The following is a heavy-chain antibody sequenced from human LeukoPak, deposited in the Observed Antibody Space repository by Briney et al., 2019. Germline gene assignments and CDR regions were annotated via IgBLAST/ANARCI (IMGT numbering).Heavy chain of an antibody. CDR3: ARGNMVALELHAGGTPEYFQH. Sequence: PGGSLRLSCTTSGFLFSYFTMRWVRQAPGKGLEWVAVISFDGTNDYYSDSVKGRFTISRDNSKNSLYLQMNSLRAEDTAVYYCARGNMVALELHAGGTPEYFQHWGQGTLVTVSS. J-gene: IGHJ1*01. V-gene: IGHV3-30*04. D-gene: IGHD1-7*01. CDR1: GFLFSYFT. CDR2: ISFDGTND.